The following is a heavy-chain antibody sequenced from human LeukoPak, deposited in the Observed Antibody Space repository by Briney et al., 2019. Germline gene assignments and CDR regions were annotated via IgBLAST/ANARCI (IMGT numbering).Heavy chain of an antibody. J-gene: IGHJ4*02. Sequence: SETLSLTCTVSGGSISSYYWSWIRQPPGKGLEWIGYIYYSGSTNYNPSLKSRVTISADTSKNQFSLKLTSVTAADTAVYYCARVERLGYEDYWGQGTLVTVSS. CDR1: GGSISSYY. CDR2: IYYSGST. D-gene: IGHD2-15*01. V-gene: IGHV4-59*12. CDR3: ARVERLGYEDY.